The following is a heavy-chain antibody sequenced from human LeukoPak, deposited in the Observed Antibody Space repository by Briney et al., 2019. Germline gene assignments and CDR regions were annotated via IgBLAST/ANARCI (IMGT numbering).Heavy chain of an antibody. CDR3: TRAALYCSSTSCYNYFDY. V-gene: IGHV1-2*02. J-gene: IGHJ4*02. D-gene: IGHD2-2*02. Sequence: ASVKVSCKASGYTFTGYYMHWVRQAPGQGLEWMGWINSNSGGTNYAQKFQGRVTMTRDTSISTAYMELSRLRSDDTAVYYCTRAALYCSSTSCYNYFDYWGQGTLVTVSS. CDR2: INSNSGGT. CDR1: GYTFTGYY.